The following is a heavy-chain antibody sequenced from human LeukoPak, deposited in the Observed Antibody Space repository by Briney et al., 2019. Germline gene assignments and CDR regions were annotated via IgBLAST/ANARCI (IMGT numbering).Heavy chain of an antibody. CDR2: IWYDGSHQ. J-gene: IGHJ5*02. CDR1: GFSFSTYG. Sequence: GGSLRLSCAAYGFSFSTYGMHWVRRAAGRRLESVAVIWYDGSHQYYADSVKGRFTISRDMSNNTLYLQMNNLRVDDTALYYCARDLGLRYGSGAYRFDPWGQGTQVIVSS. CDR3: ARDLGLRYGSGAYRFDP. V-gene: IGHV3-33*08. D-gene: IGHD3-10*01.